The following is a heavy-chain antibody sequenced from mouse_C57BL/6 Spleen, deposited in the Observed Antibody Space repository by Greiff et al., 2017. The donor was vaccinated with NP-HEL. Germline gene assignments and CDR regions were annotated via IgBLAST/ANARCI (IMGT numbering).Heavy chain of an antibody. CDR2: IWSGGST. D-gene: IGHD1-1*01. J-gene: IGHJ2*01. V-gene: IGHV2-2*01. Sequence: QVQLQQSGPGLVQPSQSLSITCTVSGFSLTSYGVHWVRQSPGKGLEWLGVIWSGGSTDYNAAFISRLSISKDNSKSQVFFKMNSLQADDTAIYYCARSYITTVAFDYWGQGTTLTVSS. CDR1: GFSLTSYG. CDR3: ARSYITTVAFDY.